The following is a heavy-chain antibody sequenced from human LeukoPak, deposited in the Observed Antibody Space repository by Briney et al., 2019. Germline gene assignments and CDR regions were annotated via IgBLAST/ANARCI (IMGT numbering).Heavy chain of an antibody. Sequence: GRSLRLSCAASGFTFDDYAMHWVRQAPGKGLESVSGISWNSGSIRYADSVKGRFTISRDNAKNSLYLQMNSLRAEDTALYYCAKARNIAAPLVLPLSFDYWGQGTLVTVSS. CDR3: AKARNIAAPLVLPLSFDY. CDR2: ISWNSGSI. CDR1: GFTFDDYA. V-gene: IGHV3-9*01. J-gene: IGHJ4*02. D-gene: IGHD6-13*01.